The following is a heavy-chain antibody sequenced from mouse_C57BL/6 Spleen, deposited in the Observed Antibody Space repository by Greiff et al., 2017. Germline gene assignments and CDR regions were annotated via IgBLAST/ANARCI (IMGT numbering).Heavy chain of an antibody. V-gene: IGHV1-64*01. D-gene: IGHD2-2*01. CDR1: GYTFTSYW. CDR3: ARRLPIDY. Sequence: QVQLKESGAELVKPGASVKLSCKASGYTFTSYWMHWVKQRPGQGLEWIGMIHPNSGSTNYNEKFKSKATLTVDKSSSTDYMRLSSLASEDSAVYYCARRLPIDYWGQGTTLTVSS. CDR2: IHPNSGST. J-gene: IGHJ2*01.